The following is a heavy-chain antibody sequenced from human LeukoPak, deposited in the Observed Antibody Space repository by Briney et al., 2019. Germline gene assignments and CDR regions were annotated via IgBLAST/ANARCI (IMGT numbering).Heavy chain of an antibody. J-gene: IGHJ4*02. CDR3: ARSPPAPKEFHK. CDR1: GASIRNYY. CDR2: IYTSGTT. V-gene: IGHV4-4*09. Sequence: SETLSLTCTVSGASIRNYYGSWIPQPPGKGREWIVYIYTSGTTNYNPSLKSRVIISADTSKNQSSLILNSVTAADTAVYYCARSPPAPKEFHKWGQETLVTVSS. D-gene: IGHD2-2*01.